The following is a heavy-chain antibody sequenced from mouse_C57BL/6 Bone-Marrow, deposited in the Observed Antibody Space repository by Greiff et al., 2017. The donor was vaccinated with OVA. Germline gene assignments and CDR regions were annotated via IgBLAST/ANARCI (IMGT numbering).Heavy chain of an antibody. CDR3: ARPRYYYGSRPPFAY. Sequence: QVQLKQPGAELVKPGASVKLSCKASGYTFTSYWMHWVKQRPGQGLEWIGMIHPNSGSTNYNEKFKSKATLTVDKSSSTAYMQLSSLTSEDSAVYYCARPRYYYGSRPPFAYWGQGTLVTVSA. D-gene: IGHD1-1*01. CDR1: GYTFTSYW. CDR2: IHPNSGST. J-gene: IGHJ3*01. V-gene: IGHV1-64*01.